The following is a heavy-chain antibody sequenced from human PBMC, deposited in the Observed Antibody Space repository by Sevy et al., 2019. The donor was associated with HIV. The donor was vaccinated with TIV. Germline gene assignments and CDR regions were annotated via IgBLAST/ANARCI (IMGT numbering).Heavy chain of an antibody. V-gene: IGHV3-33*01. CDR1: GFTFSTYG. Sequence: GGSLRLSCAASGFTFSTYGLHWVRQAPGKGLEWVAVMWFDGSNTYYADSVKGRFTISRDIAKNTLHLQMNSLRAEDTAVYYCARDLEFYDYGDYGPAFMPDYWGQGTLVTVSS. J-gene: IGHJ4*02. D-gene: IGHD4-17*01. CDR3: ARDLEFYDYGDYGPAFMPDY. CDR2: MWFDGSNT.